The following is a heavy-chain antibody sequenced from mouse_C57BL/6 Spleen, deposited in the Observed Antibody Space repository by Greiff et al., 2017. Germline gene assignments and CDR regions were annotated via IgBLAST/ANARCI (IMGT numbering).Heavy chain of an antibody. Sequence: QVQLQQSGAELVKPGASVKISCKASGYAFSSYWMNWVKQRPGKGLEWIGQIYPGDGDTNYNGKFKGKATLTADKSSSTAYMQLSSLTSEDSAVYFCARSDSNHAMDDWGQRTSVTVST. CDR1: GYAFSSYW. D-gene: IGHD2-5*01. CDR3: ARSDSNHAMDD. V-gene: IGHV1-80*01. J-gene: IGHJ4*01. CDR2: IYPGDGDT.